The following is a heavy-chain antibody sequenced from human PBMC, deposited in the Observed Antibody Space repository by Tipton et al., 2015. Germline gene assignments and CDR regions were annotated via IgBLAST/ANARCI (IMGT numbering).Heavy chain of an antibody. CDR2: IYHSGIT. J-gene: IGHJ4*02. V-gene: IGHV4-31*03. CDR1: GDSMTTGIYY. CDR3: ARSGDTYSDY. D-gene: IGHD4-11*01. Sequence: TLSLTCTVSGDSMTTGIYYWSWIRQHPGKGLEWIGYIYHSGITYYNPSLKSRLTISLDKSRSRLSLQLSSVTAADTAVYYCARSGDTYSDYWGQGTLVTVSS.